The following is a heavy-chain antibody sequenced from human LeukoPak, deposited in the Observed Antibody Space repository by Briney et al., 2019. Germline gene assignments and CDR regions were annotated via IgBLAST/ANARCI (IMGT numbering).Heavy chain of an antibody. V-gene: IGHV3-21*01. Sequence: GGSLRLSCAASGFTFSSYSMNWVRQAPGKGLEWVSSISSSSSYIYYADSVKGRFTISRDNAKNSLYLQMNSLRAEDTAVYYCARERGNDAFDVWGQGTMVTVSS. CDR3: ARERGNDAFDV. CDR2: ISSSSSYI. D-gene: IGHD4-23*01. CDR1: GFTFSSYS. J-gene: IGHJ3*01.